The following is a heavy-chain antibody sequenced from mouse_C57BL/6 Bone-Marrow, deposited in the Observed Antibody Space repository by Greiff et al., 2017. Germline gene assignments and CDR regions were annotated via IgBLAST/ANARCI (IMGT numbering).Heavy chain of an antibody. J-gene: IGHJ4*01. CDR1: GFTFSDYY. CDR3: ARATYYYAMDY. CDR2: IKYDGSST. V-gene: IGHV5-16*01. Sequence: EVKLMESEGGLVQPGSSMKLSCTASGFTFSDYYMAWVRQVPEKGLEWVANIKYDGSSTYYLDSLKSRFIISRDNAKNILYLQMSSLKSEDTATYYCARATYYYAMDYWGQGTSVTVSS.